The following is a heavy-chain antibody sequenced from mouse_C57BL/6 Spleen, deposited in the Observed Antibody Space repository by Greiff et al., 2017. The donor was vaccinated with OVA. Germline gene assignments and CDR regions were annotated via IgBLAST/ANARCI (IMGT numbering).Heavy chain of an antibody. CDR1: GYALSSSW. J-gene: IGHJ3*01. V-gene: IGHV1-82*01. CDR2: IYPGDGDT. Sequence: QVQLQQSGPELVKPGASVKISCKASGYALSSSWMNWVKQRPGKGLEWIGRIYPGDGDTNYNGKFKGKATLTADKSSSTAYMQLSSLTSEDSAVYFCARSYYGSSGAYWGQGTLVTVSA. CDR3: ARSYYGSSGAY. D-gene: IGHD1-1*01.